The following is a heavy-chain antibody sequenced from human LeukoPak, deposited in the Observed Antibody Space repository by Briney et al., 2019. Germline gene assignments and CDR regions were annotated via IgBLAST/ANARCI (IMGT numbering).Heavy chain of an antibody. CDR1: GFTFSSYG. Sequence: PGGSLRLSCAASGFTFSSYGMSWVRQAPGKGLEWVSAISGSGGSTYYADSVKGRFTISRDNSKNTLYLQMNSLRAEDTAVYYCAKGSISDVVPAANKGYFDYWGQGTLVTVSS. CDR3: AKGSISDVVPAANKGYFDY. D-gene: IGHD2-2*01. J-gene: IGHJ4*02. V-gene: IGHV3-23*01. CDR2: ISGSGGST.